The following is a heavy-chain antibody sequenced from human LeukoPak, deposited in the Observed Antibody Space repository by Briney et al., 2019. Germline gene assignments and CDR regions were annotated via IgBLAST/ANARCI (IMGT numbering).Heavy chain of an antibody. D-gene: IGHD2-2*01. CDR1: GGSISSSSYY. J-gene: IGHJ6*02. CDR3: ARLALDCSSTSCRNGGYYYYGMDV. CDR2: IYYSGST. Sequence: SETLSLTCTVSGGSISSSSYYWGWIRQPPGKGLEWIGSIYYSGSTYHNPSLKSRVTISVDTSKNQFSLKLSSVTAADTAVYYCARLALDCSSTSCRNGGYYYYGMDVWGQGTTVTVSS. V-gene: IGHV4-39*01.